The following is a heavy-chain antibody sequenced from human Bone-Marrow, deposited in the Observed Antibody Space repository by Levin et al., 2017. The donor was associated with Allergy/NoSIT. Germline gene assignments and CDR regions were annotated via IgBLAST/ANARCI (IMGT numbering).Heavy chain of an antibody. CDR3: AKATRGYSSSWFDY. CDR1: GFTFDDYA. CDR2: ISWNSGSI. V-gene: IGHV3-9*01. D-gene: IGHD6-13*01. J-gene: IGHJ4*02. Sequence: GGSLRLSCAASGFTFDDYAMHWVRQAPGKGLEWVSGISWNSGSIGYADSVKGRFTISRDNAKNSLYLQMNSLRAEDTALYYCAKATRGYSSSWFDYWGQGTLVTVSS.